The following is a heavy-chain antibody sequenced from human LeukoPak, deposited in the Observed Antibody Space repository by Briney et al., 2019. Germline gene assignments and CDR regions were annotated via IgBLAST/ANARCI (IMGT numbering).Heavy chain of an antibody. V-gene: IGHV1-8*03. CDR2: MNPNSGNT. D-gene: IGHD1-26*01. CDR3: AREATGVSGSYTNYFDY. J-gene: IGHJ4*02. CDR1: GYTFTSYD. Sequence: ASVKVSCKASGYTFTSYDINWVRQATGQGLEWMGWMNPNSGNTGYAQKFQGRVTITRNTSISTAYMELSSLRSEDTAVYYCAREATGVSGSYTNYFDYWGQGTLVTVSS.